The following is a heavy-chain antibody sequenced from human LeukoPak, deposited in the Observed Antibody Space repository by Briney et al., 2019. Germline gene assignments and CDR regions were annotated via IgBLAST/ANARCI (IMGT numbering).Heavy chain of an antibody. CDR3: ARGHNYFDS. Sequence: SVTLSLTCTVSSDSISDYYWGWIRQPPGKGLEWVGYLYYGGSTNYNPSLKSRVTISVDTSKNQLFLKLTSVTTADTAVYYCARGHNYFDSWGQGTLVTVSS. J-gene: IGHJ4*02. V-gene: IGHV4-59*01. CDR2: LYYGGST. CDR1: SDSISDYY.